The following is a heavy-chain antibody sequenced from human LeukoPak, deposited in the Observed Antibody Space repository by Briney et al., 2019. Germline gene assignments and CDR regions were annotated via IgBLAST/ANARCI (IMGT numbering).Heavy chain of an antibody. CDR1: GYTFTSYD. Sequence: ASVKVSCKASGYTFTSYDINWVPQATGQGLEWMGWMNPNSGNTGYAQKFQGRVTMTRNTSISTAYMELSSLRSEDTAVYYCARGEHDYGDYVAANWFDPWGQGTLVTVSS. J-gene: IGHJ5*02. V-gene: IGHV1-8*01. CDR2: MNPNSGNT. D-gene: IGHD4-17*01. CDR3: ARGEHDYGDYVAANWFDP.